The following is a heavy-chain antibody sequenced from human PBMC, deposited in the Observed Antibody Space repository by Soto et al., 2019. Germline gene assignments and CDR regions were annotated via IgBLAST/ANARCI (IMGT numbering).Heavy chain of an antibody. D-gene: IGHD3-22*01. CDR3: ARDYYDSSGYYYSYYFDY. J-gene: IGHJ4*02. V-gene: IGHV1-46*01. CDR1: GYTFTSYY. CDR2: INPSGGST. Sequence: ASVKVSCKAPGYTFTSYYMHWVRQAPGQGLEWMGIINPSGGSTSYAQKFQGRVTMTRDTSTSTVYMELSSLRSEDTAVYYCARDYYDSSGYYYSYYFDYWGQGTLVTVSS.